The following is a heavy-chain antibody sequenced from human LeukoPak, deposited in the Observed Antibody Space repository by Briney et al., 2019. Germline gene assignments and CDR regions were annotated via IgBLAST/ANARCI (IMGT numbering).Heavy chain of an antibody. Sequence: GGSLRLSCAASGFTFSSYWMSWVRQAPGTGLEWVANINQDGSEKYYVDSVKGRFTISRDNAKNSLYLQMNSLRAEDTAVYYCASSGSGGSSDGSFDIWGQGTMVTVSS. CDR1: GFTFSSYW. D-gene: IGHD2-15*01. J-gene: IGHJ3*02. CDR2: INQDGSEK. CDR3: ASSGSGGSSDGSFDI. V-gene: IGHV3-7*01.